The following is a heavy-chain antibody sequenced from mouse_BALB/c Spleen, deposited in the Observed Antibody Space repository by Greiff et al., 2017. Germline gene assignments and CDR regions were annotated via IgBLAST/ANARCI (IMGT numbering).Heavy chain of an antibody. CDR1: GFAFSSYD. CDR2: ISSGGGST. Sequence: EVQGVESGGGLVKPGGSLKLSCAASGFAFSSYDMSWVRQTPEKRLEWVAYISSGGGSTYYPDTVKGRFTISRDNAKNTLYLQMSSLKSEDTAMYYCARGSTMITRAMDYWGQGTSVTVSS. V-gene: IGHV5-12-1*01. CDR3: ARGSTMITRAMDY. D-gene: IGHD2-4*01. J-gene: IGHJ4*01.